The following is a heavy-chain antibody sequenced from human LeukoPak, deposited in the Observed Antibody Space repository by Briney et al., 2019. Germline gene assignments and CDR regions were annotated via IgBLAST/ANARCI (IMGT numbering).Heavy chain of an antibody. D-gene: IGHD4-17*01. V-gene: IGHV3-7*01. Sequence: GGSLRLSCAASGFTFSSYWMSWVSQAPGKGLEWVANIKQDGSEKYYVDSVKGRFTISRDNAKNSLYLQMNSLRAEDTAVYYCARDYGYGDSYFDYWGQGTLVTVSS. CDR2: IKQDGSEK. CDR3: ARDYGYGDSYFDY. J-gene: IGHJ4*02. CDR1: GFTFSSYW.